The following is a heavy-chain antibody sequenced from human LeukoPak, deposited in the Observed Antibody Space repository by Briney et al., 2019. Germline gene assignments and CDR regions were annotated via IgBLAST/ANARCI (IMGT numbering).Heavy chain of an antibody. CDR2: ISYDGSNK. Sequence: GGSLRLSCAASGFTFSSYAMHWVRQAPGKGLEWVAVISYDGSNKYYADSVKGRFTISRDNSKNTLYLQMNSLRAEDTAVYYCAKAPYPIQLRKSDFDYWGQGTLVTVSS. CDR3: AKAPYPIQLRKSDFDY. J-gene: IGHJ4*02. V-gene: IGHV3-30-3*01. CDR1: GFTFSSYA. D-gene: IGHD5-18*01.